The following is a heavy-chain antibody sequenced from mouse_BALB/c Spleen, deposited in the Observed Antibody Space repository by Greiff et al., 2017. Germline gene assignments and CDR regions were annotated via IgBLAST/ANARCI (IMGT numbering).Heavy chain of an antibody. CDR1: GYSFTSYW. CDR3: ARRASYGWFAY. J-gene: IGHJ3*01. D-gene: IGHD1-1*01. V-gene: IGHV1S127*01. Sequence: QVQLQQSGPQLVRPGASVKISCKASGYSFTSYWMHWVKQRPGQGLEWIGMIDPSDSETRLNQKFKDKATLTVDKSSSTAYMQLSSPTSEDSAVYYCARRASYGWFAYWGQGTLVTVSA. CDR2: IDPSDSET.